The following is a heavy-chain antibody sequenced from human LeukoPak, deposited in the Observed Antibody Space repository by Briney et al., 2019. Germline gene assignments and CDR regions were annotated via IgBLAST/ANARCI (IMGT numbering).Heavy chain of an antibody. V-gene: IGHV3-23*01. CDR2: ISVSGDST. D-gene: IGHD1-20*01. Sequence: GGSLRLSCAASGFTFSSYAMSWVRQAPGKGLEWVSGISVSGDSTYYADSVKGRFTISRDNSKNTLYLQVNSLRAEDTAVYYCAKNRGNWYYFDYWGQGTLVTVSS. CDR1: GFTFSSYA. CDR3: AKNRGNWYYFDY. J-gene: IGHJ4*02.